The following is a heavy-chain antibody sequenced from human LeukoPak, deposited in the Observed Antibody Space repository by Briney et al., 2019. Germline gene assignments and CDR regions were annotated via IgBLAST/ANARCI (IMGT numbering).Heavy chain of an antibody. CDR2: IYYSGST. Sequence: SETLSLTCTVSGGSISSYYWSWIRQPPGKGLEWIGYIYYSGSTNYNPSLKSRVTMSVDTSKNQFSLKLSSVTAVDTAVYYCARQGSYYYYGMDVWGQGTTVTVSS. CDR1: GGSISSYY. J-gene: IGHJ6*02. V-gene: IGHV4-59*08. D-gene: IGHD1-26*01. CDR3: ARQGSYYYYGMDV.